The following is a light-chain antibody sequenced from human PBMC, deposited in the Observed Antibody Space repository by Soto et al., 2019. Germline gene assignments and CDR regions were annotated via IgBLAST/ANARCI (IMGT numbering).Light chain of an antibody. Sequence: EVVMTQSPATLSLSPGEGAALSFRSSQSVSSNYLGWYQQRPGQAPRLLIYGASSRATGIPDRFSGSGSGTDFTLTISRLEPEDSAVYYCHQYPTSPRTFGQGTKVDIK. CDR1: QSVSSNY. V-gene: IGKV3-20*01. CDR3: HQYPTSPRT. CDR2: GAS. J-gene: IGKJ1*01.